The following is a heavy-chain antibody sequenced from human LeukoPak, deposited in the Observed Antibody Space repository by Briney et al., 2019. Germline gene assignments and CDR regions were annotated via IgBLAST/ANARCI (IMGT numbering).Heavy chain of an antibody. V-gene: IGHV1-69*05. J-gene: IGHJ3*02. CDR1: GGTFSSYA. Sequence: GASVKVSCKASGGTFSSYAISWVRQAPGQGLEWMGRIIPIFGTANYAQKFQGRVTITTDESTITAYMELSSLRSEDTAVYYCAICVAFDAFDIWGQGTMVTVSS. CDR3: AICVAFDAFDI. D-gene: IGHD2-21*01. CDR2: IIPIFGTA.